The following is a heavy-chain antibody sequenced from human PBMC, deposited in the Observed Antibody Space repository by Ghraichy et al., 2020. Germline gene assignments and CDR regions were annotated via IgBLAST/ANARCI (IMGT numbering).Heavy chain of an antibody. CDR2: ISSSSSYI. CDR3: ATIRTSDY. J-gene: IGHJ4*02. CDR1: GFTFSSYS. V-gene: IGHV3-21*01. D-gene: IGHD2-21*01. Sequence: GESLNISCAASGFTFSSYSMNWVRQAPGKGLEWVSSISSSSSYIYYADSVKGRFTISRDNAKNSLYLQMNSLRAEDTAVYYCATIRTSDYWGQGTLVTVSS.